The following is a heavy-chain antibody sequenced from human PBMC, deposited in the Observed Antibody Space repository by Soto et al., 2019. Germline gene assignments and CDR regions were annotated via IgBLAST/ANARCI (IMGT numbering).Heavy chain of an antibody. J-gene: IGHJ4*02. D-gene: IGHD6-13*01. CDR1: GFTFSSFG. V-gene: IGHV3-23*01. CDR2: ISAEGGIT. CDR3: AKDTRAAADY. Sequence: GGSLRLSCAASGFTFSSFGMSWVRQAPGKGLECVSAISAEGGITYHADSVKGRFTISRDNSKNMLYLQMNSLRAEDTAVYYCAKDTRAAADYWGQGTLVTVSS.